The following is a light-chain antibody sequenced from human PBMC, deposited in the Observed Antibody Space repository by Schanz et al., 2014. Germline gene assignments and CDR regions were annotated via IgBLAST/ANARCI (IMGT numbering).Light chain of an antibody. CDR3: QQYSGTPYA. J-gene: IGKJ4*01. Sequence: DIVVTQSPDSLVVSLGERATINCKTSQTVLYSSNNKNYLGWFQQKPRQPPKLLLYWASTRASGVPDRFSGSGSGTDFTLTISSLEAEDVAVYYCQQYSGTPYAFGGGTRVEIK. V-gene: IGKV4-1*01. CDR2: WAS. CDR1: QTVLYSSNNKNY.